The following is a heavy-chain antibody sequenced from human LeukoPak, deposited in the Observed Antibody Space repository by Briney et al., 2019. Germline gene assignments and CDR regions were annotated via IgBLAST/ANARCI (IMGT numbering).Heavy chain of an antibody. CDR2: MYHSGST. J-gene: IGHJ4*02. Sequence: SETLSLTCAVSGGSISSSNWWSWVRQPPGKGLEWIGEMYHSGSTNYNPSLKSRVTISVDTSKNQFSLKLSSVTAADTAVYYCARTARYLFDYWGQGTLVTVSS. D-gene: IGHD1-1*01. V-gene: IGHV4-4*02. CDR3: ARTARYLFDY. CDR1: GGSISSSNW.